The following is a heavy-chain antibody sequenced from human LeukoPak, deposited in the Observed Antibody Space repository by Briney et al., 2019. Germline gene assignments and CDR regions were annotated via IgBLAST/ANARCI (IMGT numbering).Heavy chain of an antibody. J-gene: IGHJ4*02. Sequence: GGSLRLSCAASGFTFSNFAMTWVRQAPGKGLEWVSTIVDSGVTTYYADSVKGRFSISRDNSQNMLYLQLTSRRAEDTAVYYCTKGHISGWNIYAHWGQGTLVTVSS. CDR1: GFTFSNFA. D-gene: IGHD6-19*01. V-gene: IGHV3-23*01. CDR2: IVDSGVTT. CDR3: TKGHISGWNIYAH.